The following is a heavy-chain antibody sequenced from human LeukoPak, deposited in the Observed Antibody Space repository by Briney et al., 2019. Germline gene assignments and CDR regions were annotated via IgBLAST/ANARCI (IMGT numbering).Heavy chain of an antibody. CDR1: GGSISSYY. D-gene: IGHD6-6*01. Sequence: SETLSLTCTVSGGSISSYYWSWIRQPPGKGLEWIGYIYYSGSTNYNPSPKSRVTISVDTSKNQFSLKLSSVTAADTAVYYCARASAMYSSSSFDYWGQGTLVTVSS. V-gene: IGHV4-59*01. CDR2: IYYSGST. CDR3: ARASAMYSSSSFDY. J-gene: IGHJ4*02.